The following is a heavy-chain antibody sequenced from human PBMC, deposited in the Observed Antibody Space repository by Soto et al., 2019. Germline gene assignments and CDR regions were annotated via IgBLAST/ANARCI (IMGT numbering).Heavy chain of an antibody. D-gene: IGHD3-10*01. V-gene: IGHV4-31*03. J-gene: IGHJ6*02. CDR1: GASITSGGSY. CDR3: VRDRGTPLPMDV. Sequence: SETLSLTCSVSGASITSGGSYWTWIRQHPGKGLEWIGNILYSEKNYYNPSLKSRVTISLDTSKNQFSLKVNSVTAADTAVYYCVRDRGTPLPMDVWGQGTTVTVSS. CDR2: ILYSEKN.